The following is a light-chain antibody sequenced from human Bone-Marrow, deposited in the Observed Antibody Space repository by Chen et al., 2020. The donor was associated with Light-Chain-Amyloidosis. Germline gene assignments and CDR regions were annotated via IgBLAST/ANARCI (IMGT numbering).Light chain of an antibody. CDR2: EGI. Sequence: QSVLTHSASVSGSPGQLVTIPCTGTSSNVGVYSLVSWYQQPPGKAPKLILYEGIQRPSGVSSRFSGSMSGNTASLTISGLQTEDEADYFCYTYAGSATFVFGSATTVTVL. V-gene: IGLV2-23*01. J-gene: IGLJ1*01. CDR3: YTYAGSATFV. CDR1: SSNVGVYSL.